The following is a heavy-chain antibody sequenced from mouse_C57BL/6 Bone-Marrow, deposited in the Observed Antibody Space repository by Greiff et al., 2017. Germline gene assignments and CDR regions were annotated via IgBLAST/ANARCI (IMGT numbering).Heavy chain of an antibody. J-gene: IGHJ2*01. Sequence: DVKLVESGPGLVKPSQSLSLTCSVTGYSITSGYYWNWIRQFPGNKLEWMGYISYDGSNNYNPSLKNRISITRDTSKNQFFLKLNAVTTEDTATYYCARDHYYYGSHFDYWGQGTTLTVSS. D-gene: IGHD1-1*01. CDR3: ARDHYYYGSHFDY. CDR2: ISYDGSN. V-gene: IGHV3-6*01. CDR1: GYSITSGYY.